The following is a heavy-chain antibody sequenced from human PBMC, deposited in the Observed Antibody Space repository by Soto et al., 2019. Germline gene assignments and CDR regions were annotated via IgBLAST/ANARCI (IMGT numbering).Heavy chain of an antibody. CDR3: AKDPPTTGTTFDY. CDR2: INKSGGST. CDR1: GFTFCSFA. J-gene: IGHJ4*02. Sequence: GGSLRLCCAASGFTFCSFAMSWVRQAPGKGLEWVSTINKSGGSTYYADSVKGRFTISRDNSKNMLFLQINGLRAEDTAVYYCAKDPPTTGTTFDYWGRGTLVTVSS. V-gene: IGHV3-23*01. D-gene: IGHD1-1*01.